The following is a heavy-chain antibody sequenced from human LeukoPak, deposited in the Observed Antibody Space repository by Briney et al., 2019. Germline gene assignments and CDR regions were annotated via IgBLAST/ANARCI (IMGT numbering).Heavy chain of an antibody. Sequence: ASVKVSCKASGYTFTSYAMHWVRLAPGQRLEWMGWINAGNGNTKYSQKFQGRVTITRDTSASTAYMELSSPRSEDTAVYYCASLWFGESSDASDIWGQGTMVTVSS. V-gene: IGHV1-3*01. CDR3: ASLWFGESSDASDI. J-gene: IGHJ3*02. CDR1: GYTFTSYA. D-gene: IGHD3-10*01. CDR2: INAGNGNT.